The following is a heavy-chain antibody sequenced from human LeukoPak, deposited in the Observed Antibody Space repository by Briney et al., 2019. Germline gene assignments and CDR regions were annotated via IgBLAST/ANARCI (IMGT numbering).Heavy chain of an antibody. CDR2: ISYSGST. V-gene: IGHV4-59*01. CDR1: GGSISSYY. CDR3: ARRIVNSALELFDY. Sequence: SETLSLTCTVSGGSISSYYWSWIRQPPGKGLECIGYISYSGSTNYNPSLRSRVTMSVDTSKNQFSLKLTSVTAADTAVYYCARRIVNSALELFDYWGQGTLVTVSS. J-gene: IGHJ4*02. D-gene: IGHD1-26*01.